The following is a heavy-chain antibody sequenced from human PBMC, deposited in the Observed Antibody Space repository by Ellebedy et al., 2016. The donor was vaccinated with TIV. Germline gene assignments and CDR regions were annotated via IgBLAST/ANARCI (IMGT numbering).Heavy chain of an antibody. CDR2: IYTSGST. V-gene: IGHV4-4*07. CDR1: GGSISSYY. Sequence: SETLSLXXTVSGGSISSYYWSWIRQPAGKGLEWIGRIYTSGSTNYNPSLKSRVTMSVDTSKNQFSLKLSSVTAADTAVYYCARVIENGGTPNYYYYYYMDVWGKGTTVTVSS. J-gene: IGHJ6*03. CDR3: ARVIENGGTPNYYYYYYMDV. D-gene: IGHD4-23*01.